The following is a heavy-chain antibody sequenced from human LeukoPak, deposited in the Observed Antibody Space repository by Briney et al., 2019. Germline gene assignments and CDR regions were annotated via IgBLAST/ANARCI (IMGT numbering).Heavy chain of an antibody. V-gene: IGHV1-18*01. D-gene: IGHD3-3*01. Sequence: ASVKVSCKASGYTFTSYGISWVRQAPGQGLEWMGWISAYNGNTNYAQKLQGRVTMTTDTSTSTAYTELRSLRSDDTAVYYCARVDFWSGYPHHYYYGMDVWGQGTTVTVSS. CDR2: ISAYNGNT. CDR1: GYTFTSYG. CDR3: ARVDFWSGYPHHYYYGMDV. J-gene: IGHJ6*02.